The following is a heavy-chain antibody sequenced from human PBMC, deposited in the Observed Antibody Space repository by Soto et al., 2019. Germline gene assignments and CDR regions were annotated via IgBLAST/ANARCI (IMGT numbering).Heavy chain of an antibody. CDR2: ISSSRSTI. D-gene: IGHD1-26*01. J-gene: IGHJ4*02. CDR1: GFTFSSYS. CDR3: ARVPFIAGATGPDY. V-gene: IGHV3-48*02. Sequence: GGSLRLSCAASGFTFSSYSMNWVRQAPGKGLEWVAYISSSRSTIYYADSVKGRFTISRDNAKNSLYLQMNSLRDEDTAVYYCARVPFIAGATGPDYWGQGTLVTVSS.